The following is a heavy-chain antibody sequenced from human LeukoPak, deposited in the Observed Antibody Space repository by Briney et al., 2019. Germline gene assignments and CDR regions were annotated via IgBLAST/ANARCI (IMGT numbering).Heavy chain of an antibody. J-gene: IGHJ4*02. D-gene: IGHD3-22*01. Sequence: SGPTLVNPTQTLTLTCTFSGFPLSTSGVGVGWIRQPPGKALEWLALIYWDDDKRYSPSLKSRLTITKDTSKNQVVLTMTNMDPVDTATYYCAHSQTYYYDSSGYYYFDYWGQGTLVTVSS. CDR2: IYWDDDK. V-gene: IGHV2-5*02. CDR1: GFPLSTSGVG. CDR3: AHSQTYYYDSSGYYYFDY.